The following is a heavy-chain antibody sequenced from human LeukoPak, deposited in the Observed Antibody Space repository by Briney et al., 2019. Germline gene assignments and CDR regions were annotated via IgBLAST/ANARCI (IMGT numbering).Heavy chain of an antibody. V-gene: IGHV3-7*01. CDR1: GFTFSSYW. D-gene: IGHD3-9*01. CDR2: IKQDGSEK. CDR3: ARGTIFSPYYFDY. J-gene: IGHJ4*02. Sequence: GGSLRLSCAASGFTFSSYWMSWVRQAPGKGLEWMANIKQDGSEKYYVDSVKGRFTISRDNAKNSLYLQMNSLRAEDTAVYYCARGTIFSPYYFDYWGQGTLVTVSS.